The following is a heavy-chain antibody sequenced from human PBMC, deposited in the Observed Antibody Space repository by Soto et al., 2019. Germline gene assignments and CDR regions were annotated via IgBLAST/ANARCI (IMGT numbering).Heavy chain of an antibody. CDR2: MFYLGSS. CDR3: ARRSFALSKHNWFDP. CDR1: GDSIISSDFY. D-gene: IGHD4-4*01. Sequence: PSETLSLTCTVSGDSIISSDFYWGWVRQSPGNGLEWLGRMFYLGSSYYNPSLKSRVTMSVDTSKDQFSLRLRSVTGADTALSFCARRSFALSKHNWFDPWGRGFMVTVSS. V-gene: IGHV4-39*01. J-gene: IGHJ5*02.